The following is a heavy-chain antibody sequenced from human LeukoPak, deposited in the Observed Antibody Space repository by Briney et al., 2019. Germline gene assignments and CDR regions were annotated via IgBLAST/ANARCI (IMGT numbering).Heavy chain of an antibody. CDR2: ISDNGRT. J-gene: IGHJ4*02. D-gene: IGHD1-26*01. V-gene: IGHV3-23*01. CDR1: GFTFSRYA. CDR3: AKAGIVGPTTNFDF. Sequence: GGSLRLSCVVSGFTFSRYAMSWVRQAPGRGLEWVSAISDNGRTYYADSVKGRVTISRDNSKNTLYLQMSSLRAEDTAIYYCAKAGIVGPTTNFDFWGQGTLVTVSS.